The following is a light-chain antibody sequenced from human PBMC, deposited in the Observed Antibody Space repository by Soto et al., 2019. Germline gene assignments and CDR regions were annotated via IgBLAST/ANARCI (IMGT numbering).Light chain of an antibody. CDR2: LNSDGSH. J-gene: IGLJ3*02. Sequence: QLVLTQSPSASASLGASVKLTCTLSSGHSSYAIAWHQQQPEKGPRYLTKLNSDGSHSKGDGIPDRFSGSSSGAERYLTISSLQSEDEADYYCQTWGTGIWAFGGGTKLTVL. CDR3: QTWGTGIWA. CDR1: SGHSSYA. V-gene: IGLV4-69*01.